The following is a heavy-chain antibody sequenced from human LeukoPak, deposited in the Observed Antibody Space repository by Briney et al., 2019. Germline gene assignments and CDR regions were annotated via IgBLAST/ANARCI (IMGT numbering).Heavy chain of an antibody. J-gene: IGHJ4*02. Sequence: SVKVSCKASGGTFSSYAISWVRQAPGQGLEWMGGIIPIFGTANYAQKFQGRVTITADESTSTAYMELSSLRSEDTAVYYCARERGAFIRGYSYGRDLDYWGQGTLVTVSS. CDR2: IIPIFGTA. CDR3: ARERGAFIRGYSYGRDLDY. CDR1: GGTFSSYA. D-gene: IGHD5-18*01. V-gene: IGHV1-69*13.